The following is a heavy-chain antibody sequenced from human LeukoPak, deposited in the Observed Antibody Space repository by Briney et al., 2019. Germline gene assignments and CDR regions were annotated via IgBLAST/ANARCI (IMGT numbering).Heavy chain of an antibody. J-gene: IGHJ3*02. D-gene: IGHD4-17*01. CDR3: TRAKRDDYGEVDDAFDI. CDR2: MNNNSGKT. Sequence: ASVKLSCKASGYTFTSYEINWVRHATGPGLEGRGGMNNNSGKTGYAQNFQGRVTMTRNTSISTGYMELSSPRSEDTAMDKCTRAKRDDYGEVDDAFDIWGQGTMVTVSS. CDR1: GYTFTSYE. V-gene: IGHV1-8*01.